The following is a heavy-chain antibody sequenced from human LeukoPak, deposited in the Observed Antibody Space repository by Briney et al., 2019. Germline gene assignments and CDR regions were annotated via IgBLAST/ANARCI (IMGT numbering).Heavy chain of an antibody. Sequence: GGSLRLSCAASGFTFINYAMTWVRQAPGKGLEWVGRIRNKVNSYTTDYAASVKARFTISRDDSKNSVNLQMNSLKTEDTAVYYCTSPARSGYAFDIWGQGTMVTVSS. D-gene: IGHD3-22*01. CDR2: IRNKVNSYTT. CDR1: GFTFINYA. V-gene: IGHV3-72*01. J-gene: IGHJ3*02. CDR3: TSPARSGYAFDI.